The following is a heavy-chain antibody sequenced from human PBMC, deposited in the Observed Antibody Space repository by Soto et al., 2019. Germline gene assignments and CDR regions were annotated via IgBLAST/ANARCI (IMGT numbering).Heavy chain of an antibody. J-gene: IGHJ4*02. V-gene: IGHV4-39*01. CDR2: IYYSGST. CDR1: GGSISSSSYY. Sequence: SETLSLTCTVSGGSISSSSYYWGWIRQPPGKGLEWIGSIYYSGSTYYNPSLKSRVTISVDTSKNQFSLKLSSVTAADTAVYYCARNPNYDSSGYPFDYWGQGXLVTVSS. CDR3: ARNPNYDSSGYPFDY. D-gene: IGHD3-22*01.